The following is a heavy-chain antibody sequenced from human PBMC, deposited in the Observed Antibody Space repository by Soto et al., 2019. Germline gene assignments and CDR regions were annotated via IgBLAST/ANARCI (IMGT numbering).Heavy chain of an antibody. V-gene: IGHV4-4*07. CDR1: GGSINTFY. J-gene: IGHJ4*02. Sequence: SETLSVTCTVSGGSINTFYWSWVRQPAGKGLEWIGRIFSSGSTSSNPSLESRVAMSVDTSKNHFSLNLSSVTAADMAVYYCAREGSYSAYNFAHGIQLWSFDFWGQGALVTVPS. CDR3: AREGSYSAYNFAHGIQLWSFDF. D-gene: IGHD5-12*01. CDR2: IFSSGST.